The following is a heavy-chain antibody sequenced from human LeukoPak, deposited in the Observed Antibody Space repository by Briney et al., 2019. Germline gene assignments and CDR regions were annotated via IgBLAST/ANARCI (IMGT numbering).Heavy chain of an antibody. CDR3: ARVLLRYFDWLLPSFDWFDP. J-gene: IGHJ5*02. Sequence: NPSETLSLTGTVPGGSISSSSYNWGGIRQPPGKGLEGIGSIYYSGSTYYNPSLKSRVTISVDTSKNQFSLKLSSVTAADTAVYYCARVLLRYFDWLLPSFDWFDPWGQGTLVTVSS. D-gene: IGHD3-9*01. V-gene: IGHV4-39*07. CDR1: GGSISSSSYN. CDR2: IYYSGST.